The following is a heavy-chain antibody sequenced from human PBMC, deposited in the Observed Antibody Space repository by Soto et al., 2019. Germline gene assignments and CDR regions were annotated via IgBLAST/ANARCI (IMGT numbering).Heavy chain of an antibody. V-gene: IGHV4-38-2*02. CDR2: IYHSGST. Sequence: KPSETLSLTCAVSGYSISSGYYWGRIRQPPGKGLEWIGSIYHSGSTYYNPSLKSRVTISVDTSKNQFSLKLSSVTAADTAVYYCARDQRYDFWSGRFDPWGQGTLVTVSS. J-gene: IGHJ5*02. CDR1: GYSISSGYY. CDR3: ARDQRYDFWSGRFDP. D-gene: IGHD3-3*01.